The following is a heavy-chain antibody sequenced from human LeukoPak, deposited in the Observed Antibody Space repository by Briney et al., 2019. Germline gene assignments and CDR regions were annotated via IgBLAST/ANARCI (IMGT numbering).Heavy chain of an antibody. CDR2: IGGDGRGK. Sequence: GGSLRLSCAASGFTFSDYAVTWVRQAPGEGLEWVSAIGGDGRGKDYADSVKGRFIISRDNSKNTVFLQMNSLRAEDTALYYCARRVGGTPDYWGLGTLVTV. J-gene: IGHJ4*02. D-gene: IGHD1-26*01. CDR3: ARRVGGTPDY. V-gene: IGHV3-23*01. CDR1: GFTFSDYA.